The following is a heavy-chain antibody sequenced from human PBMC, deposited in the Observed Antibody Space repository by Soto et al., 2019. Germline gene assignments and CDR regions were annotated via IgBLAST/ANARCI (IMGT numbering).Heavy chain of an antibody. Sequence: QLQLQESGSGLVKPSQTLSLTCAVSGGSISSGGYSWSWIRQPPGKGLEWIGYIYHSGSTYYNPSLKSRVTISGNRSKNQFSLKLGFVNAADTAVDYWARGSYDSSGYYYFDYWGQGTLVTVSS. CDR2: IYHSGST. CDR3: ARGSYDSSGYYYFDY. V-gene: IGHV4-30-2*01. J-gene: IGHJ4*02. D-gene: IGHD3-22*01. CDR1: GGSISSGGYS.